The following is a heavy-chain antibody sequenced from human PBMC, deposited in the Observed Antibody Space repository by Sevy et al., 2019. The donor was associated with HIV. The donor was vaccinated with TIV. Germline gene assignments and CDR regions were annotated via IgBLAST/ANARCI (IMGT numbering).Heavy chain of an antibody. Sequence: GGSLRLSCTASGFTFSGAWMSWVRQAPGKGLEWVGRIKSEFDGGAIDYAAPVKGRFSISREDSKNTVYLQMNSLKTVVTAVKYGITDLAYRGYDEEVINYYFYGMDVWGQGTTVTVSS. CDR2: IKSEFDGGAI. CDR1: GFTFSGAW. CDR3: ITDLAYRGYDEEVINYYFYGMDV. J-gene: IGHJ6*02. V-gene: IGHV3-15*01. D-gene: IGHD5-12*01.